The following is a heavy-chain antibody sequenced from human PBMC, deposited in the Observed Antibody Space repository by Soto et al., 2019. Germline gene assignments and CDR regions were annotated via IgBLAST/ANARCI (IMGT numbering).Heavy chain of an antibody. J-gene: IGHJ6*02. Sequence: PGGSLRLSCAASGFTFSSYGMHWVRQAPGKGLEWVAVISYDGSNKYYADSVKGRFTISRDNSKNTLYLQMNSLRAEDTAVYYSARPYYATSRYATYYGMDVWGQGTTVTVSS. CDR3: ARPYYATSRYATYYGMDV. CDR1: GFTFSSYG. V-gene: IGHV3-30*03. D-gene: IGHD3-22*01. CDR2: ISYDGSNK.